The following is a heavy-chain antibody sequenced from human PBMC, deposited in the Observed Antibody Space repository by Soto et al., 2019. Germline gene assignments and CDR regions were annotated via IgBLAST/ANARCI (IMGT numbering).Heavy chain of an antibody. D-gene: IGHD2-2*02. Sequence: QVQLVQSGAEVKKPGASVKVSCKASGYTFTSYGISWVRQAPGQGLEWMGWISAYNGNTNYAQKLQGRVTMTTDTSTSTAYMELRSLRSDDTSVYYCARDQGYCSCTSCYSYDGFDYWGQGTLVTVSS. J-gene: IGHJ4*02. CDR3: ARDQGYCSCTSCYSYDGFDY. V-gene: IGHV1-18*01. CDR2: ISAYNGNT. CDR1: GYTFTSYG.